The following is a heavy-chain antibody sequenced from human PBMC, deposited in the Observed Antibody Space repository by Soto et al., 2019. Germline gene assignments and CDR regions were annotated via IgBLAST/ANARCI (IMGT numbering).Heavy chain of an antibody. CDR2: IKQDGSEK. CDR1: GFTFSSYW. V-gene: IGHV3-7*01. CDR3: ARDPSYGDYGEEGYYFDY. Sequence: GGSLRLSCAASGFTFSSYWMSWVRQAPGKGLEWVANIKQDGSEKWYVASVKGRFTMSRDNAKNSLYLQMNSLRAEDTAVYYCARDPSYGDYGEEGYYFDYWGQGTLVTVSS. D-gene: IGHD4-17*01. J-gene: IGHJ4*02.